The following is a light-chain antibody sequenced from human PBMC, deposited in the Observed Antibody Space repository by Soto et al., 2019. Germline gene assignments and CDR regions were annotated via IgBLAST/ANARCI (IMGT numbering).Light chain of an antibody. CDR3: CSYAGTNTFV. CDR1: SGDVRSYNL. J-gene: IGLJ1*01. V-gene: IGLV2-23*01. Sequence: QSALTQPASVSGSPGQSITISCTGTSGDVRSYNLVSWYQQHPGKAPKLMIYEGNKRPSGVSNRFSGSKSANTASLTISGLQTEDEADYYCCSYAGTNTFVFGTGTKLIVL. CDR2: EGN.